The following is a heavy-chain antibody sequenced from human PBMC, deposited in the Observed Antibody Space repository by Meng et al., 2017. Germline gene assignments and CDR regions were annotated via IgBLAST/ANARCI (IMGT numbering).Heavy chain of an antibody. Sequence: GESLKISCAASGFTFSSYSMNWVRQAPGKGLEWVSSISSSSSYIYYADSVKGRFIISRDNAKNSLYLQMNSLRAEDTAVYYCVLNQGDIVVVVAATSWFDPWGQGTLVTVSS. CDR3: VLNQGDIVVVVAATSWFDP. V-gene: IGHV3-21*01. CDR2: ISSSSSYI. CDR1: GFTFSSYS. J-gene: IGHJ5*02. D-gene: IGHD2-15*01.